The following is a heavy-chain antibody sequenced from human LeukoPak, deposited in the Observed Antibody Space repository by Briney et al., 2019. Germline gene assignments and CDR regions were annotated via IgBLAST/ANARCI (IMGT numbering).Heavy chain of an antibody. Sequence: GGSLRLSCAASGFTFSSYSFHRVRQAPGKGLEWVSYISSSGGGIYYADSVKGRFTISRDNAKNSLYLQMNSLRAEDTAVYYRARAVGANAWGQGTLVTVSS. CDR1: GFTFSSYS. J-gene: IGHJ5*02. CDR2: ISSSGGGI. CDR3: ARAVGANA. V-gene: IGHV3-48*03. D-gene: IGHD1-26*01.